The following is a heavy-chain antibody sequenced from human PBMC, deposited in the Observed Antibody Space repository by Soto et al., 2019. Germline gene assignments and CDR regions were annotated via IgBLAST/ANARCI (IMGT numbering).Heavy chain of an antibody. Sequence: QVQLVQSGAEVKKPGSSVKVSCKASGGTFSSYAISWVRQAPGQVLEWMGGIIPIFGTANYAQKFQGSVTITADESTSTDYMELSSLRSEDTAVYYCARRYRAGDTDYWGQGTVVTVSS. V-gene: IGHV1-69*12. CDR1: GGTFSSYA. CDR3: ARRYRAGDTDY. CDR2: IIPIFGTA. D-gene: IGHD5-18*01. J-gene: IGHJ4*02.